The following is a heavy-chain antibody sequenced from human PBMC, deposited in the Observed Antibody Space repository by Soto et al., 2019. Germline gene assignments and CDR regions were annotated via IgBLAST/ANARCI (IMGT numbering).Heavy chain of an antibody. Sequence: SQTLSLTCAVYGGSFSGYYWSWIRQPPGKGLEWIGEINHSGSTNYNPSLKSRVTISVDTSKNQFSLKLSSVTAADTAVYYCAREDFGYSGYDFYAFDIWGQGTMVTVSS. CDR3: AREDFGYSGYDFYAFDI. CDR1: GGSFSGYY. V-gene: IGHV4-34*01. D-gene: IGHD5-12*01. CDR2: INHSGST. J-gene: IGHJ3*02.